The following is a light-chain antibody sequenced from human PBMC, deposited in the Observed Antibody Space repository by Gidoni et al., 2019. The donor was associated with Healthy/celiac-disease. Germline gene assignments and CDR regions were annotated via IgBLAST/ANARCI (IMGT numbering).Light chain of an antibody. Sequence: IKLTQSPSSLSASVGDRVTITCQASQDISNYLNWYQQKPGKAPKLLIYDASKLETGVPSRFSGSGSGTDFTFTISSLQPEDIATYYCQQYDNPFTFGPXTKVDIK. V-gene: IGKV1-33*01. CDR1: QDISNY. CDR3: QQYDNPFT. CDR2: DAS. J-gene: IGKJ3*01.